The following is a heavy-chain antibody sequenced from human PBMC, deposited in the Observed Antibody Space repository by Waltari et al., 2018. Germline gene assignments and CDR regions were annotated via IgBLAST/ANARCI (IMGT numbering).Heavy chain of an antibody. J-gene: IGHJ5*02. CDR1: GGSISSYY. CDR2: SYYSGST. CDR3: ARGYCTNGVCYNP. Sequence: QVQLQESGPGLVKPSETLSLTCTVSGGSISSYYWSWIRQPPGKGLEWIGYSYYSGSTNYNPSLKSRVTIAVDTSKNQFSLKLSSVTAADTAVYYCARGYCTNGVCYNPWGQGTLVTVSS. D-gene: IGHD2-8*01. V-gene: IGHV4-59*01.